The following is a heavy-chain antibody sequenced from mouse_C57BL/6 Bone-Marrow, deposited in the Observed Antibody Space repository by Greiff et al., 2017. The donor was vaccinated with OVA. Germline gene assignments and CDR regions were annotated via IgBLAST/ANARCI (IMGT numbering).Heavy chain of an antibody. V-gene: IGHV1-5*01. CDR3: TTSYDYDEDY. J-gene: IGHJ2*01. D-gene: IGHD2-4*01. CDR1: GYTFTSYW. Sequence: VQLQQPGAELVKPGASVKLSCKASGYTFTSYWMHWVKQRPGQGLEWIGAIYPGNSDTSYNQKFKGKAKLTAVTSASTAYMELSSLTNEDSAVYYCTTSYDYDEDYWGQGTTLTVSS. CDR2: IYPGNSDT.